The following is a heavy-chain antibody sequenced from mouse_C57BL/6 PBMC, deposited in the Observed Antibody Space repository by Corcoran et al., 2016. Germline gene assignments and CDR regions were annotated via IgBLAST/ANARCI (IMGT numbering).Heavy chain of an antibody. D-gene: IGHD2-10*01. CDR1: GFNIKNTY. J-gene: IGHJ4*01. CDR3: ARPYEGNYGVDAMDY. V-gene: IGHV14-3*01. CDR2: IDPANGNT. Sequence: EVQLQQSVAELVRPGASVKLSCTASGFNIKNTYMHWVKQRPEQGLEWIGRIDPANGNTKYAPKFQGKATITADTSSNTAYLQLSSLTSEDTSIYYFARPYEGNYGVDAMDYWGQGTSVTVSS.